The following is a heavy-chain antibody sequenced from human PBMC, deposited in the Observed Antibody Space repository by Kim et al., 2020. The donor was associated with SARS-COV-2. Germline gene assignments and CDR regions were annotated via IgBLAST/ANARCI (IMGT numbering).Heavy chain of an antibody. CDR1: GFTFSSYA. Sequence: GGSLRLSCAASGFTFSSYAMSWVRQAPGKGLEWVSAISGSGGSTYYADSVKGRFTISRDNSKNTLYLQMNSLRAEDTAVYYCANSHLNIWFGALLSYYFDYWGQGTLGTVSS. CDR3: ANSHLNIWFGALLSYYFDY. CDR2: ISGSGGST. D-gene: IGHD3-10*01. V-gene: IGHV3-23*01. J-gene: IGHJ4*02.